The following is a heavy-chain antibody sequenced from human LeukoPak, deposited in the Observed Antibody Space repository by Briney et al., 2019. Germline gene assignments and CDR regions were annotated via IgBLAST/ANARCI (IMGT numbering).Heavy chain of an antibody. CDR2: ISPNSGGT. J-gene: IGHJ6*02. Sequence: ASVKVSCKASGYTFTGYYMHWVRQAPGQGLEWMGWISPNSGGTNYAQKFQGRVTMTRDTSISTAYMELSRLRSDDTAVYYCARLYPCSSNNNYYYGMDVWGQGTTVTVSS. V-gene: IGHV1-2*02. CDR1: GYTFTGYY. D-gene: IGHD6-13*01. CDR3: ARLYPCSSNNNYYYGMDV.